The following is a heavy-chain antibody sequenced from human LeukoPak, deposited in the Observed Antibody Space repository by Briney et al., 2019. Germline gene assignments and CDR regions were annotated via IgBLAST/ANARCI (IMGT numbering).Heavy chain of an antibody. CDR3: ARCSVGVRKRIDF. V-gene: IGHV1-8*01. CDR1: GYTFNNYD. J-gene: IGHJ4*02. CDR2: MNPNSGNT. D-gene: IGHD2-15*01. Sequence: ASVNVSCKASGYTFNNYDVYWVRQATGQGLEWLGWMNPNSGNTGYAEKFQGRLTMTMNTSITTAYMELSSLRSEDTALYYCARCSVGVRKRIDFSGQGTLVTVSS.